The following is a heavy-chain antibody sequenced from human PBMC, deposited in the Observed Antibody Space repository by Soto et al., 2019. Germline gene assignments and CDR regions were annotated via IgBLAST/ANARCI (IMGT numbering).Heavy chain of an antibody. Sequence: GGSLRLSCAASGFTVSRNYMSWVRQAPGKGLEWVSVIYSGGITYYADSVKGRFTISRDNSKNTLYLQMNSLRAEDTAVYHCASSLVGATGDAVDIWGQGTMVTVSS. J-gene: IGHJ3*02. CDR2: IYSGGIT. CDR3: ASSLVGATGDAVDI. CDR1: GFTVSRNY. D-gene: IGHD1-26*01. V-gene: IGHV3-53*01.